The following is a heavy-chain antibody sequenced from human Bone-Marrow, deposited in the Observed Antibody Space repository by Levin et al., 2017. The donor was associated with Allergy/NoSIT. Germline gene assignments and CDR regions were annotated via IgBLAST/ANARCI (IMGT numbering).Heavy chain of an antibody. CDR3: ARNPGSLRGAFDI. V-gene: IGHV4-59*01. D-gene: IGHD6-13*01. J-gene: IGHJ3*02. Sequence: TSETLSLTCSVFDGSISNYYWSWIRQPPGKGLEWIGYIYYSGSTNYNSSLKSRVIISVDTPKNQFSLKLSSVTAADTAVYYCARNPGSLRGAFDIWGQGTMVTVSS. CDR2: IYYSGST. CDR1: DGSISNYY.